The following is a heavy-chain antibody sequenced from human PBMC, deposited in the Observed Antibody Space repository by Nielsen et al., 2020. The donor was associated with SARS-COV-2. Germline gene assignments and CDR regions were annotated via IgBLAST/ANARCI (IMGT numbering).Heavy chain of an antibody. CDR3: ARGKRSYSGTFLSYYYYYYMDV. D-gene: IGHD1-14*01. V-gene: IGHV4-34*01. CDR2: IDHSGGT. Sequence: SQTLSLTCAVFGESFSDNKWNWVRQPPGKGLEWIGEIDHSGGTSYNPSLKSRVTMSVDTSKNQFSLTLSSVTAADTAVYFCARGKRSYSGTFLSYYYYYYMDVWGKGTTVTVSS. CDR1: GESFSDNK. J-gene: IGHJ6*03.